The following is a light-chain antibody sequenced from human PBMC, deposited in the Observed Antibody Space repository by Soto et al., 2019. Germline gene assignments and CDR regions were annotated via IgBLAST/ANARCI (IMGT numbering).Light chain of an antibody. CDR1: KDDVGTYDY. CDR2: EVS. J-gene: IGLJ3*02. V-gene: IGLV2-14*01. Sequence: QSALTQPASVSGSPGQSITLPCTGTKDDVGTYDYVSWYQHHPGKAPKLIMYEVSHRPSGVSDRFSGSQSGYTASLTISGLQSEDGAYYYCSSFTTSHTGVFGGGTKLTVL. CDR3: SSFTTSHTGV.